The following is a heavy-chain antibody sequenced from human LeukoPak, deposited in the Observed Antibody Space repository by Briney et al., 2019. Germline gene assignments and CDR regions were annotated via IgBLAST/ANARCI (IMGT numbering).Heavy chain of an antibody. V-gene: IGHV1-18*04. J-gene: IGHJ4*02. CDR2: ISGYNAKT. CDR3: ARVRDYYANSDYSDY. CDR1: GYTFTSYY. Sequence: ASVKVSCKASGYTFTSYYVSWVRQAPGQGLEWMGWISGYNAKTHYVQKFQGRITMTIDTSTTTAYMELRILTSDDTAVYYCARVRDYYANSDYSDYWGQGTLVTVSS. D-gene: IGHD3-22*01.